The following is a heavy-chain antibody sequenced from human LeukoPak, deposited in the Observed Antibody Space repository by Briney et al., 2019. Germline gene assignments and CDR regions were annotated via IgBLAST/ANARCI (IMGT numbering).Heavy chain of an antibody. Sequence: ASVKVSCKASGYTFTGYYMHWVRQAPGQGLEWVGWISGYNGDTKYAQKIQGRVTLTTDTPTTTAYMELRSLISDDTALYYCARTRPTVEGWGFDYWGQGTLVTVSS. D-gene: IGHD4-23*01. CDR2: ISGYNGDT. J-gene: IGHJ4*02. CDR3: ARTRPTVEGWGFDY. V-gene: IGHV1-18*04. CDR1: GYTFTGYY.